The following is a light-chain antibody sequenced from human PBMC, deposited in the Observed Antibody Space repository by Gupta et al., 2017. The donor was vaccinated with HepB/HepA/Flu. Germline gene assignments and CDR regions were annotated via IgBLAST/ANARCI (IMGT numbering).Light chain of an antibody. V-gene: IGLV4-60*03. Sequence: QPVLTQSSSASASLGSSVKLTCTLSSGHSSYIIAWHQQQPGKAPRYLMKLEGSGSYNKGSGVHDRFSGSSSGADRYLTISNLQSEDEADYYCETWDINTHGGVFGGGTKLTVL. CDR1: SGHSSYI. CDR3: ETWDINTHGGV. J-gene: IGLJ2*01. CDR2: LEGSGSY.